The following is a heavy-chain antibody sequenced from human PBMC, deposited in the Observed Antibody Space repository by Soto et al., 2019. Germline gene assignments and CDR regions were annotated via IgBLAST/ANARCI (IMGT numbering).Heavy chain of an antibody. J-gene: IGHJ3*02. Sequence: QVQLQESGPGLVKPSETLSLTCSVSGGSISTFYWNWIRQSAEQGLEWIGRVYINGSTNYHPSPKSRVTRPVDTSKNQFSLKISSVTSADTAVYYCARGGRDGFDIWGQWTLVTVSS. CDR1: GGSISTFY. CDR3: ARGGRDGFDI. V-gene: IGHV4-4*07. CDR2: VYINGST.